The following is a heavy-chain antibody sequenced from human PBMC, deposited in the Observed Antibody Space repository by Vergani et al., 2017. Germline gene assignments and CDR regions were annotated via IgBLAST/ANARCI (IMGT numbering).Heavy chain of an antibody. CDR2: ISGSGGST. J-gene: IGHJ2*01. V-gene: IGHV3-23*01. CDR3: AKGAGSYSNWYFDL. CDR1: GFTFSSYV. D-gene: IGHD1-26*01. Sequence: EVQLLESGGGLVQRGGSLSLSFVASGFTFSSYVMSWVRQAPGKGLEWVSAISGSGGSTYYADSVKGRFTISRDRSKNTLYLQMNSLRAEDTAVYYCAKGAGSYSNWYFDLWGRGTLVTVSS.